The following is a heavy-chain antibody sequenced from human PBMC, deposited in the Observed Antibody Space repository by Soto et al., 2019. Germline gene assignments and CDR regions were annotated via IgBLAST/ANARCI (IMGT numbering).Heavy chain of an antibody. CDR2: IKQDGSEK. Sequence: GVLRLSCAASGLTFSSYWMNWVRQAPGKGLEWVANIKQDGSEKYYMDSVKGRFTISRDNAKKSLYLQMNSLRVEDTAVYYCASAYCSGGTCYDYWGLGTLVTVSS. J-gene: IGHJ4*02. V-gene: IGHV3-7*02. CDR3: ASAYCSGGTCYDY. D-gene: IGHD2-15*01. CDR1: GLTFSSYW.